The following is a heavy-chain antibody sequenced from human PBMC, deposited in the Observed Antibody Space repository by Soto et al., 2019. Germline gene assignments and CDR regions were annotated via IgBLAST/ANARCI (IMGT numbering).Heavy chain of an antibody. J-gene: IGHJ6*03. V-gene: IGHV2-70*11. D-gene: IGHD5-12*01. CDR1: GFSLSTSGMC. Sequence: SGPTLVKPTQTLTLTCTFSGFSLSTSGMCVSWIRQPPGKALEWLARIDWDDDKYYSTSLKTRLTISKDTSKNQVVLTMTNMDPVDTATYYCARIRGYSGYDPGSHYYYYMDVWGKGTTVTVSS. CDR2: IDWDDDK. CDR3: ARIRGYSGYDPGSHYYYYMDV.